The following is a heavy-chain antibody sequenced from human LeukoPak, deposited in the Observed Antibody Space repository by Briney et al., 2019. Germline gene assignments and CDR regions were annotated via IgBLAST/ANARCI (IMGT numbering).Heavy chain of an antibody. D-gene: IGHD6-19*01. CDR1: GYTFTSYD. CDR3: ARGRGSSGWLSRAAGYYFDY. CDR2: MNPNSGNT. V-gene: IGHV1-8*01. J-gene: IGHJ4*02. Sequence: RASVKVSYKASGYTFTSYDLNWVRQATGQGLEWMGWMNPNSGNTGYAQKFQGRVTMTRNTSISTAYMELSSLRSEDTAVYYCARGRGSSGWLSRAAGYYFDYWGRGTLVTVSS.